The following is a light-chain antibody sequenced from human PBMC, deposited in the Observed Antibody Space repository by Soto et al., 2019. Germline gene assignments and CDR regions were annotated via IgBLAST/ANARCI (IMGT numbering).Light chain of an antibody. CDR3: QQRSNWPPYT. J-gene: IGKJ2*01. CDR2: AAS. CDR1: QSVSNY. Sequence: EIVLTQSPATLSLSPGERATLSCRASQSVSNYLDWYQQKPGQAPRLLIYAASNRATGIPARFSGSGSGTDFTLTISSLEPEDFAVYYCQQRSNWPPYTFGQGTKLEIK. V-gene: IGKV3-11*01.